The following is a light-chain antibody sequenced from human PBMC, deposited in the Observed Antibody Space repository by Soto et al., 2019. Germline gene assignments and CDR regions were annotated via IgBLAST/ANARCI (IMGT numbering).Light chain of an antibody. J-gene: IGKJ5*01. V-gene: IGKV4-1*01. CDR1: QSLFYASINKNY. CDR3: QQYFDNSIT. CDR2: WAS. Sequence: DIVMTQAPESLAVSLGERATINCKSSQSLFYASINKNYLAWYQQKPRQPPKLPIYWASIRGSGVPDRFRGSGSGTDFTLTFRSLQDEDVGVCDCQQYFDNSITFGQGTRLEIE.